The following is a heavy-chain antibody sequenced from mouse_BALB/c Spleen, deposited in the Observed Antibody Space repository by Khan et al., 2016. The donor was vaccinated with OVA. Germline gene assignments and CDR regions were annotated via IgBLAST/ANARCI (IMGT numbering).Heavy chain of an antibody. J-gene: IGHJ3*01. D-gene: IGHD4-1*01. V-gene: IGHV5-6*01. CDR1: GFTFSAYS. CDR2: INSDGYYT. Sequence: EVQLVESGGDLMKPGGSLKLSCAASGFTFSAYSMSWVRQTPDKRLEGVATINSDGYYTYYPDSVQGRFTISRNNAKNTLSLQMSSLRSEDTAIYYCASHLTGSLAYWGQGTLVTVSA. CDR3: ASHLTGSLAY.